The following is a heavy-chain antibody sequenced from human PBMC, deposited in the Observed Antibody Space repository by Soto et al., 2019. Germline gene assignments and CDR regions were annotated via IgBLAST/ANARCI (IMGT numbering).Heavy chain of an antibody. CDR2: ISSSGSTI. CDR1: GFTFSSYE. CDR3: ARDTSYDVWSGSSPSYYYGMDV. J-gene: IGHJ6*02. D-gene: IGHD3-3*01. Sequence: GGSLRLSCAASGFTFSSYEMNWVRQAPGKGLEWVSYISSSGSTIYYADSVKGRFTISRDNAKNSLYLQMNSLRAEDTAVYYCARDTSYDVWSGSSPSYYYGMDVWGQGTTVTVSS. V-gene: IGHV3-48*03.